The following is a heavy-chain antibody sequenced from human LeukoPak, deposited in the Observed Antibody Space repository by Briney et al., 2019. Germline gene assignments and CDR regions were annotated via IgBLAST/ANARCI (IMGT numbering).Heavy chain of an antibody. V-gene: IGHV3-23*01. Sequence: GGSLRLSCAASGFTFSSYAMSWVRQAPGKGLEWVSAISGSGGSTYYADSVKGRFTISRDNSKNTLYLQMNSLRAEDTAVYYCARMGYDYVWGSYRPYYFDYWGQGTLVTVSS. CDR3: ARMGYDYVWGSYRPYYFDY. J-gene: IGHJ4*02. D-gene: IGHD3-16*02. CDR2: ISGSGGST. CDR1: GFTFSSYA.